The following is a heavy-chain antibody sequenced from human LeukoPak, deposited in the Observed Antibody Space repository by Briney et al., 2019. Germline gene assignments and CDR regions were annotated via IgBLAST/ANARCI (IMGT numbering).Heavy chain of an antibody. D-gene: IGHD6-19*01. CDR2: INPNTGAT. Sequence: ASVKVSCKASGYTLTGYYLHWVRQAPGQGLEWMGWINPNTGATHSAQKFQGRITMTRDSSISTAYMDLSRLRSDDTAVYYCARDRVGSGWPRPYYFEVWGQGTLVTVSS. J-gene: IGHJ4*02. CDR3: ARDRVGSGWPRPYYFEV. CDR1: GYTLTGYY. V-gene: IGHV1-2*02.